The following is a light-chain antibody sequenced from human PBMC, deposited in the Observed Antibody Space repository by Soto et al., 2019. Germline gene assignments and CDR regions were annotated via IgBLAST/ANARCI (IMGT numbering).Light chain of an antibody. CDR1: QSVSSSY. CDR2: GAS. CDR3: QQYHPHFT. Sequence: EIVLTQSPGTLSLSPGERATLSCRASQSVSSSYLAWYQQKPGQAPRLLIYGASSRATGIPDRFSGSGSGTDFTLTISRLEPEDSAVYFCQQYHPHFTFGGRTKVDI. V-gene: IGKV3-20*01. J-gene: IGKJ4*01.